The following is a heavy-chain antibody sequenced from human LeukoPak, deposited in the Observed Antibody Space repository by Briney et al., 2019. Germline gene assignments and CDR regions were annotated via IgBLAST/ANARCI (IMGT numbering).Heavy chain of an antibody. D-gene: IGHD4-17*01. CDR1: GFTFSDYA. J-gene: IGHJ4*02. CDR3: ARGGAYGDFDYFDY. Sequence: GGSLRLSCAASGFTFSDYAMSWVRQAPGKGLEWFSAISATGGATYYADSVKGRFTISRDNAKNSLYLQMNSLRAEDTAVYYCARGGAYGDFDYFDYWGQGTLVTVSS. CDR2: ISATGGAT. V-gene: IGHV3-23*01.